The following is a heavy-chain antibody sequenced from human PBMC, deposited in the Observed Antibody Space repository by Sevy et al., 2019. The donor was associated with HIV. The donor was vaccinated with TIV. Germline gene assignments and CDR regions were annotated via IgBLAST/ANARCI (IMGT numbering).Heavy chain of an antibody. V-gene: IGHV4-59*08. CDR3: AGENSWGRGYS. CDR2: IYYNGHI. Sequence: SETLSLTCTVSGGSISSLYWNWIRQPPGKGLEWIANIYYNGHINYNPSLKSRVTLSLDTSKNQFSLRLSSVTAADTAMYYCAGENSWGRGYSWGQGTLVTVSS. J-gene: IGHJ4*02. CDR1: GGSISSLY. D-gene: IGHD1-26*01.